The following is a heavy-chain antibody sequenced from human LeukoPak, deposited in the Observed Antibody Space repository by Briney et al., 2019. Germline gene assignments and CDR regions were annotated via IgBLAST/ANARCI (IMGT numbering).Heavy chain of an antibody. J-gene: IGHJ4*02. Sequence: PGGSLRLSCAASGFTFSSYAMSWVRQAPGKGPEWVSAISGSGGSTYYADSVKGRFTISRDNSKNTLYLQMNSLRAEDTAVYYCAKLQYYYGSGSYYLFDYWGQGTLVTVSS. CDR2: ISGSGGST. V-gene: IGHV3-23*01. CDR1: GFTFSSYA. D-gene: IGHD3-10*01. CDR3: AKLQYYYGSGSYYLFDY.